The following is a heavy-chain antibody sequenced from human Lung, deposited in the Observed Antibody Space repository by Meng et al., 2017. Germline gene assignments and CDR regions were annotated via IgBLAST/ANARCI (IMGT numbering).Heavy chain of an antibody. J-gene: IGHJ4*02. CDR3: ARGPTTMAHDFNY. CDR1: GGSFSDYY. Sequence: HVQIQQCGAGLLTPSETLSLTWVVSGGSFSDYYWSWIRQPPGKGLEWIGEINHSGSTNYNPSLESRATISVDTSQNNLSLKLSSVTAADSAVYYCARGPTTMAHDFNYWGQGTLVTVSS. CDR2: INHSGST. V-gene: IGHV4-34*01. D-gene: IGHD4-11*01.